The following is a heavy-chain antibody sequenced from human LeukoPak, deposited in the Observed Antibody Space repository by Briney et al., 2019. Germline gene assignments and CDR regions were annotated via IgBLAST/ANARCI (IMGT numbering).Heavy chain of an antibody. Sequence: GGSLRLSCAASGFTFSSYWMSWVRQAPGKGLEWVANIKQDGSEKYYVDSVKGRFTISRDNAKNSLYLQMNSLRAEDTAVYYCARYSSSTSCYTGASDIWGHGTMVTVSS. CDR3: ARYSSSTSCYTGASDI. D-gene: IGHD2-2*02. J-gene: IGHJ3*02. CDR1: GFTFSSYW. V-gene: IGHV3-7*01. CDR2: IKQDGSEK.